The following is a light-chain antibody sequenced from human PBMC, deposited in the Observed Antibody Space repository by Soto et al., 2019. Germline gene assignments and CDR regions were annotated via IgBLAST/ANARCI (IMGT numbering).Light chain of an antibody. Sequence: DFQMTQSPSTLSASVGDRVTITCRASQNINNWVAWYQQKPGKATKFLIYDASTLQRGVPSRFSGSGFGTEFSLTISSLQPDDFGSYYCQHTRTFGQGTKVEIK. J-gene: IGKJ1*01. CDR1: QNINNW. V-gene: IGKV1-5*01. CDR2: DAS. CDR3: QHTRT.